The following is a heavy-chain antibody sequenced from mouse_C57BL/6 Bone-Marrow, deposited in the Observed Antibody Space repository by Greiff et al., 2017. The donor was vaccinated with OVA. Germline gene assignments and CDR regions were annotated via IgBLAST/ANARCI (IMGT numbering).Heavy chain of an antibody. V-gene: IGHV5-4*01. CDR2: ISDGGSYT. Sequence: EVQGVESGGGLVKPGGSLKLSCAASGFTFSSYAMSWVRQTPEKRLEWVATISDGGSYTYYPDNVKGRFTISRDNAKNNLYLQMSHLKSEDTAMYYCARDTLLYYYAMDYWGQGTSVTVSS. CDR3: ARDTLLYYYAMDY. D-gene: IGHD2-10*01. J-gene: IGHJ4*01. CDR1: GFTFSSYA.